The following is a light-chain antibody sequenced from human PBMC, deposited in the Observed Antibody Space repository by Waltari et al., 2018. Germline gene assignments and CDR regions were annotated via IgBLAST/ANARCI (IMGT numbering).Light chain of an antibody. J-gene: IGKJ4*01. Sequence: DIQMTQSPSSLSASVGDRVTITCRASQTISKYLNWYQQNPGKAPKSLIYEASNLQDGVPSRFSGSGYATEFTLTISSLQSDDFATYFCQQSYSTPFTFGEGTKVEI. CDR2: EAS. CDR3: QQSYSTPFT. CDR1: QTISKY. V-gene: IGKV1-39*01.